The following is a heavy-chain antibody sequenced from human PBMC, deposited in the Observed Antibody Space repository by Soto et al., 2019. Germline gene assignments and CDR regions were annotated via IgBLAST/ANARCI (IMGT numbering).Heavy chain of an antibody. CDR1: GFTFRSYV. V-gene: IGHV3-33*05. Sequence: QVQLVESGGGVVQPGTSLRLSCVGSGFTFRSYVIHWVRQAPGKGLEWVALTSYDGSNNFYGYSVKGRFTISRHNSRKTVELQMDSPRFEEPAFYYCARWGTTGGLDVWGQGTLVSVSS. J-gene: IGHJ4*02. CDR2: TSYDGSNN. D-gene: IGHD3-16*01. CDR3: ARWGTTGGLDV.